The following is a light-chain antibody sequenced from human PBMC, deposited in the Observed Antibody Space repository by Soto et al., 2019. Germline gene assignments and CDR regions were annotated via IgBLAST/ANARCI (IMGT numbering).Light chain of an antibody. CDR1: QSVSSSY. Sequence: EIVFTQSPCTLSLSKGERVTLSCRASQSVSSSYLAWYQQKPGQAPRLLIYGASSRATGIPDRFSGSGSGTDFTLTISRLEPEDFAVYYCQQYGSSPLTFGRGTKVDIK. V-gene: IGKV3-20*01. CDR2: GAS. J-gene: IGKJ1*01. CDR3: QQYGSSPLT.